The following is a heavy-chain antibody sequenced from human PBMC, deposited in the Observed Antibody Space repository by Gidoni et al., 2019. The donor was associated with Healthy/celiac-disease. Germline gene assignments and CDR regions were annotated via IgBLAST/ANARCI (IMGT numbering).Heavy chain of an antibody. J-gene: IGHJ5*02. CDR3: ARGSDIVVVVAASSHWFDP. V-gene: IGHV3-21*01. D-gene: IGHD2-15*01. Sequence: EVQLVESGGGLVKPGGSLRLSCAASGFTFSSYSMNWVRQAPGKGLEWVSSISSSSSYIYYADSVKGRFTISRDKAKNSLYLQMNSLRAEDTAVYYCARGSDIVVVVAASSHWFDPWGQGTLVTVSS. CDR2: ISSSSSYI. CDR1: GFTFSSYS.